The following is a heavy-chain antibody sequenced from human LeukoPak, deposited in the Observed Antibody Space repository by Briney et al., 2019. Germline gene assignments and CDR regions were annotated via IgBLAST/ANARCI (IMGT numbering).Heavy chain of an antibody. D-gene: IGHD3/OR15-3a*01. CDR1: GFTFGDYG. CDR3: TRLDGDYPDY. J-gene: IGHJ4*02. Sequence: GGSLRLSCTVSGFTFGDYGMSWFRQPPGKGLEWVGFIRSTPYGGTTEYAASVRGRFTVSRDDSRGISYLHLDSLKIEDTAKYYCTRLDGDYPDYWGQGILVFVSS. CDR2: IRSTPYGGTT. V-gene: IGHV3-49*03.